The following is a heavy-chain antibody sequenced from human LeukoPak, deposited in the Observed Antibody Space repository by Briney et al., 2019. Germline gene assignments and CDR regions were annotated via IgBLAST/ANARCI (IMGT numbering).Heavy chain of an antibody. D-gene: IGHD4-17*01. CDR1: GFTFSSYS. J-gene: IGHJ4*02. CDR3: ARDLPVDY. V-gene: IGHV3-48*01. CDR2: ISSSSSTI. Sequence: GGSPRLSCAASGFTFSSYSMNWVRQAPGKGLEWVSYISSSSSTIYYADSVKGRFTISRDNAKNSLYLQMNSLRAEDTAVYYCARDLPVDYWGQGTLVTVSS.